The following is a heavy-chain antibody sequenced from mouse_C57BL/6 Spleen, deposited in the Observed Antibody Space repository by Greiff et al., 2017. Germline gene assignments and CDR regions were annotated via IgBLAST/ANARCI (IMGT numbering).Heavy chain of an antibody. CDR2: ILSGSGST. D-gene: IGHD2-1*01. CDR1: GYTFPGYW. J-gene: IGHJ4*01. CDR3: ASYGNSYAMDY. Sequence: QVQLQQSGAELMKPGASVKLSCKATGYTFPGYWMEWVTQSPGNGLEWIGEILSGSGSTNYHEKYNVNATVTAETTSHTAYMQLSSLTTEDSSNYDCASYGNSYAMDYWGQGTSVTVSA. V-gene: IGHV1-9*01.